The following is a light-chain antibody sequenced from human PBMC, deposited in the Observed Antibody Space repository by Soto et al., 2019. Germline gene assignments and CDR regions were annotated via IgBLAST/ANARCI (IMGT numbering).Light chain of an antibody. Sequence: EIVLTQSPGTLSLSPGERATLSCRASQSVSSSYLAWYQQKPGQAPRLLTYGASSRATGIPDRFSGSGSGTDFTLPISRLEPEDFAMYYCQQYGSSLWTFGQGNNV. V-gene: IGKV3-20*01. CDR2: GAS. J-gene: IGKJ1*01. CDR3: QQYGSSLWT. CDR1: QSVSSSY.